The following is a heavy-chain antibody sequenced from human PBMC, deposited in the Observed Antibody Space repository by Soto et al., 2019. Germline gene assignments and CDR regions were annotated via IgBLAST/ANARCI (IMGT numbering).Heavy chain of an antibody. V-gene: IGHV4-39*01. Sequence: PSETLSLTCTLSGGSISSSSYYWGWIAETPGKGLVWIGGVYYSGSTYYNPSLKSRVTISVDTSKNQFSLKLSSVTAADTAVYYCAINPFELLNSYSFGMDARGQGSTVTVAS. J-gene: IGHJ6*01. CDR1: GGSISSSSYY. CDR3: AINPFELLNSYSFGMDA. CDR2: VYYSGST. D-gene: IGHD3-10*01.